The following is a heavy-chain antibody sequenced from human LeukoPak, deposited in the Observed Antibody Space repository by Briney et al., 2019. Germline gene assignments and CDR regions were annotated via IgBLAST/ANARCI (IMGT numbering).Heavy chain of an antibody. CDR3: ARDFQADYYDSSGYYYDY. V-gene: IGHV1-2*02. CDR2: INPNSGGT. J-gene: IGHJ4*02. CDR1: GYTLTGYY. Sequence: GASVKVSCKASGYTLTGYYMHWVRQAPGQGLEWMGWINPNSGGTNYAQKFQGRVTMTRDTSISTAYMELSRLRSDDTAVYYCARDFQADYYDSSGYYYDYWGQGTLVTVSS. D-gene: IGHD3-22*01.